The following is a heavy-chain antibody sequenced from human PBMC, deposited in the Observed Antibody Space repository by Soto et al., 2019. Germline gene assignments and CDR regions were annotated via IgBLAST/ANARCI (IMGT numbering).Heavy chain of an antibody. CDR3: AKERGEKDYGDYFEGMDV. D-gene: IGHD4-17*01. V-gene: IGHV3-30*18. CDR2: ISYDGSNK. CDR1: GFTFSSYG. J-gene: IGHJ6*02. Sequence: QVQLVESGGGVVQPGRSLRLSCAASGFTFSSYGMHWVRQAPGKGLEWVAVISYDGSNKYYADSVKGRFTISRDNSKNTRYLQMNSLRAEDTAVYYCAKERGEKDYGDYFEGMDVWGQGTTVTVSS.